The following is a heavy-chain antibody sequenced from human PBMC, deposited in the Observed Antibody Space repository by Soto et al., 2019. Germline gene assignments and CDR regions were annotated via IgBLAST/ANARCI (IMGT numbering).Heavy chain of an antibody. CDR1: GITFSSYA. J-gene: IGHJ4*02. V-gene: IGHV3-23*01. CDR2: ISGSGAST. Sequence: PGGSLRLSCAASGITFSSYAMSWVRQAPGKGLEWVSEISGSGASTYYADSVKGRFTISRDNSKNTLYLQMNGLRAEDTAIYYCAKDLTVGALTAFDYWGQGTLVTVAS. CDR3: AKDLTVGALTAFDY. D-gene: IGHD1-26*01.